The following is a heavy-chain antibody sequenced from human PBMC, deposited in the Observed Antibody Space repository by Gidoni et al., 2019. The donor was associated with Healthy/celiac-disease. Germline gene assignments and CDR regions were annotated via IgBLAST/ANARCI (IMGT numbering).Heavy chain of an antibody. CDR2: IIPIFGTA. CDR3: ARGSGQPIYSKYYYYYYGMDV. V-gene: IGHV1-69*01. J-gene: IGHJ6*02. D-gene: IGHD4-4*01. Sequence: QVQLVQSGAEVKKPGSSVTVSCKASGGTFSSYAISWVRQAPGQGLEWMGGIIPIFGTANYEQKFQGRVTITADESTSTAYMELSSLRSEDTAVYYCARGSGQPIYSKYYYYYYGMDVWGQGTTVTVSS. CDR1: GGTFSSYA.